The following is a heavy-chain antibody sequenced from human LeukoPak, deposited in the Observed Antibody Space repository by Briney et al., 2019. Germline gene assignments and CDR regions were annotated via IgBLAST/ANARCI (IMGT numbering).Heavy chain of an antibody. V-gene: IGHV1-2*02. D-gene: IGHD4-17*01. CDR3: ARDTYGDYGY. CDR2: INPDSGGT. Sequence: ASVKVSCKASGYTFNDYYMHWVRQAPGRGLEWMGRINPDSGGTDYAQKFQGRVTMTRDTSISTAYMDLSRLRFDDTAVYYCARDTYGDYGYWGQGTLVTVSS. CDR1: GYTFNDYY. J-gene: IGHJ4*02.